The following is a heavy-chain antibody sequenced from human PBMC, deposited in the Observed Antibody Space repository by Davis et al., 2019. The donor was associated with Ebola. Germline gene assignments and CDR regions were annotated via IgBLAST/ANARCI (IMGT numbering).Heavy chain of an antibody. V-gene: IGHV3-74*01. J-gene: IGHJ5*02. D-gene: IGHD5-18*01. CDR3: AKDRVDTAMVFRSWFDP. CDR2: ISTDGSVT. CDR1: GLTFSTSW. Sequence: GESLKISCAASGLTFSTSWMHWVRQAPGKGLVWVSRISTDGSVTNYADSVKGRFTISRDNAKNTLYLQMNSLRAEDTAVYYCAKDRVDTAMVFRSWFDPWGQGTLVTVSS.